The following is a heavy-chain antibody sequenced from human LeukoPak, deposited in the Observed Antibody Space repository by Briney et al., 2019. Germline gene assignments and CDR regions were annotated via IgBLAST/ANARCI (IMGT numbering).Heavy chain of an antibody. V-gene: IGHV3-30*02. J-gene: IGHJ4*02. D-gene: IGHD6-13*01. CDR3: AKDRPTVYSSSWLHFLDS. CDR2: IQYDGHDY. Sequence: GGSLRLSCAASGFSLSRYDMHWVRQAPGKGLEWVAFIQYDGHDYYYADSVRGRFTISRDNSKNTLYLEMNSLRADDTAVYYCAKDRPTVYSSSWLHFLDSWGQGTLVTVSS. CDR1: GFSLSRYD.